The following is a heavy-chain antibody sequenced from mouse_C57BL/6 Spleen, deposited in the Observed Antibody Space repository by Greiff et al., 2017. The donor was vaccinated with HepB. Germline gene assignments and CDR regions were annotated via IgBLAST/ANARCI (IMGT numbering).Heavy chain of an antibody. Sequence: DVQLVESGGGLVKPGGSLKLSCAASGFTFSDYGMHWVRQAPEKGLEWVAYISSGSSTINYADTVKGRFTISRDNAKNTLFLQMASLRSEDTDMYYCARLRDAMDYWGQGASVTVSS. J-gene: IGHJ4*01. V-gene: IGHV5-17*01. CDR1: GFTFSDYG. CDR2: ISSGSSTI. CDR3: ARLRDAMDY.